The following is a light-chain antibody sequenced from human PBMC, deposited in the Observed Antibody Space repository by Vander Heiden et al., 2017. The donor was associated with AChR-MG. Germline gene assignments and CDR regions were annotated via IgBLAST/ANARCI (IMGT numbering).Light chain of an antibody. V-gene: IGLV3-1*01. J-gene: IGLJ2*01. CDR2: QRT. Sequence: SYELTQPPSVSVSPGQPAIITCSGAQLGDKCASWNQQKPGQSPVLVISQRTKRPSGNPDRFSGSNAGNTATLTISGTQAMDEADYYCQAWDGNTVVFGGGTKVTVL. CDR1: QLGDKC. CDR3: QAWDGNTVV.